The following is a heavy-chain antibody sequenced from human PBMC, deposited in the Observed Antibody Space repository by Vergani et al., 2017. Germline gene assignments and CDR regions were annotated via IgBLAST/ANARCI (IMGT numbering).Heavy chain of an antibody. J-gene: IGHJ4*02. V-gene: IGHV4-61*02. CDR2: IYTSGST. CDR3: ARGYDNSGYYY. CDR1: GGSISSGSHY. D-gene: IGHD3-22*01. Sequence: QVQLQESGPGLVKPSQTLSLTCTVSGGSISSGSHYWSWIRQPAGKGLEWIGRIYTSGSTNYNPSLKSRVTISVDTSKNQFSLKLSSVTAADTAVYYCARGYDNSGYYYWGQGTLVTVSS.